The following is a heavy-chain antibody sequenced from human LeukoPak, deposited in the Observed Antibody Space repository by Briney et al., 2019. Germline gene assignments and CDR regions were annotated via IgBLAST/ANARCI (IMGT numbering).Heavy chain of an antibody. CDR3: ARGGYVSSLARPSPFDY. J-gene: IGHJ4*02. CDR2: IIPIFGTA. CDR1: GGTFSSYA. D-gene: IGHD6-6*01. Sequence: ASVKVSCKASGGTFSSYAISWVRQAPGQGLEWMGGIIPIFGTANYAQKFQGRVTITTDESTSTAYMELSSLRSEDTAVYYCARGGYVSSLARPSPFDYWGQGTLVTVSS. V-gene: IGHV1-69*05.